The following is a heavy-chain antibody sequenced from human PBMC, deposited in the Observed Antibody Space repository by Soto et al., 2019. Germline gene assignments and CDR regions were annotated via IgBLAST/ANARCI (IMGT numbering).Heavy chain of an antibody. CDR2: ITESGHAA. V-gene: IGHV3-11*04. CDR3: ARAIRGYGSYGGY. CDR1: GFTFSDYY. D-gene: IGHD5-12*01. Sequence: QVQLVESGGDLVKPGGSLRLSCAASGFTFSDYYMSWIRQTPGKALEWLSYITESGHAAEYANSVRGRFTISRDNNKNSLYLQMNSLRVDDTGVYYCARAIRGYGSYGGYLGEGTLVTVSS. J-gene: IGHJ4*02.